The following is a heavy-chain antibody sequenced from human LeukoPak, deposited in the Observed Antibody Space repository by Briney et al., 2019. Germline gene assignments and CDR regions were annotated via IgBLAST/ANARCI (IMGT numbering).Heavy chain of an antibody. CDR2: ISSSSSYI. V-gene: IGHV3-21*01. CDR3: ARDFILGVVIMFWFDP. J-gene: IGHJ5*02. D-gene: IGHD3-3*01. Sequence: GGSLRLSCAASGFTFSSYSMNWVRQAPGKGLEWVSSISSSSSYIYYADSVKGRFTISRDNAKNSLYLQMNSLRAEDTAVYYCARDFILGVVIMFWFDPWGQGTLVTVSS. CDR1: GFTFSSYS.